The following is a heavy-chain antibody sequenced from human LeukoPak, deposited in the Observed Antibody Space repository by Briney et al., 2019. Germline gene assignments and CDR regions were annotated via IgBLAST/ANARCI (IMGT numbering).Heavy chain of an antibody. CDR3: ARQTYTSGTYFEY. CDR1: GGSISSSSYY. CDR2: IYYSGST. V-gene: IGHV4-39*01. J-gene: IGHJ4*02. D-gene: IGHD3-10*01. Sequence: SETLSLTCTVSGGSISSSSYYWGWIRQPPGKGLEWIGSIYYSGSTFYNPSLKSRVTIFVDTSKNQFSLKLSSVTPADTAVYYCARQTYTSGTYFEYWGQGILVTVSS.